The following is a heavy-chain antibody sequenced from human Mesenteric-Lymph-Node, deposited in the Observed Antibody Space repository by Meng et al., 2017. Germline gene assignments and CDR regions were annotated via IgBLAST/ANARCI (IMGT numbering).Heavy chain of an antibody. Sequence: SVKVSCKASGGTFSSYAISWVRQAPGQGLEWMGGIIHIFGTANYAQKFQGRVTITADKSTSTAYMELSSLRSEDTAVYYCASGKEVYYFDYWGQGTLVTVSS. J-gene: IGHJ4*02. CDR3: ASGKEVYYFDY. V-gene: IGHV1-69*06. CDR1: GGTFSSYA. CDR2: IIHIFGTA. D-gene: IGHD4-23*01.